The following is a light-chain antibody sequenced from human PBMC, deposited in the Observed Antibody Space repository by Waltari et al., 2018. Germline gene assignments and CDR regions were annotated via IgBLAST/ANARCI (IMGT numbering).Light chain of an antibody. Sequence: DIQKTQSPSSLSASVGDRVTITCQANQDIYNSLNWYQQKPGKAPNLLIYGASNLEPGVPSRFSGSGSGTHFTFTISSLQPDDFATYYCQQYDTPLSFGGGTKVAIK. V-gene: IGKV1-33*01. CDR3: QQYDTPLS. CDR2: GAS. CDR1: QDIYNS. J-gene: IGKJ4*01.